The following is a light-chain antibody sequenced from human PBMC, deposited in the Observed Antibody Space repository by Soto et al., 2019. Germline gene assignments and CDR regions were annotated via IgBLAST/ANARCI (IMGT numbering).Light chain of an antibody. CDR2: GAS. CDR1: QSVSIR. CDR3: QQYGSSPRVT. Sequence: EIIMTQSPDILSVSPGERATLSCRASQSVSIRLAWYQQKPGQAPRLLIYGASSRATGIPDRFSGSGSGTDFTLTISRLEPEDFAVYYCQQYGSSPRVTFGQGTRLEI. V-gene: IGKV3-20*01. J-gene: IGKJ5*01.